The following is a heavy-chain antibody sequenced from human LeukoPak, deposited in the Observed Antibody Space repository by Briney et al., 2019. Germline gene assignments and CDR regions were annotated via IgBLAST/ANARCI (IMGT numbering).Heavy chain of an antibody. Sequence: PSETLSLTCTVSGGSISSYYWSWIRQPPGKGLEWIGYIYYSGSTNYNPSLKSRVTISVDTSKNQFSLKLSSVTAADTAVYYCAREKRDDYYDSSGYLYYYYGMDVWGQGTTVTVSS. J-gene: IGHJ6*02. V-gene: IGHV4-59*01. D-gene: IGHD3-22*01. CDR2: IYYSGST. CDR3: AREKRDDYYDSSGYLYYYYGMDV. CDR1: GGSISSYY.